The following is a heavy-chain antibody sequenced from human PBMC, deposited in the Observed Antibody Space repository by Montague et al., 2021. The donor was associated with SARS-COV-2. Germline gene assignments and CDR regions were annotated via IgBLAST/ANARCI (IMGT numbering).Heavy chain of an antibody. D-gene: IGHD3-10*01. J-gene: IGHJ4*02. CDR3: THRRGSGELFDY. V-gene: IGHV2-5*02. CDR1: GFSLTSTAVG. CDR2: IYWDDDK. Sequence: PALVKPTPTLTLTCTFSGFSLTSTAVGVGWIRQPPGKALEWLALIYWDDDKRYSPSLKSRLTITKDTSRNQVVLTMANMDPEDTATYYCTHRRGSGELFDYWGQGTLVTVSS.